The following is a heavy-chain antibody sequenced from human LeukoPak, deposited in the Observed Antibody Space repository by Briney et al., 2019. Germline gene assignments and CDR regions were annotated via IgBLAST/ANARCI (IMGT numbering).Heavy chain of an antibody. Sequence: SVKVSCKASGGTFSSYAISWVRQAPGQGLEWMGRIIPIFGIANYAQKFQGRVTITADKSTSTAYMELSSLRSEDTAVYYCARDRYCSSTSCQLNGWFDPWGQGTLVTASS. J-gene: IGHJ5*02. CDR3: ARDRYCSSTSCQLNGWFDP. CDR1: GGTFSSYA. CDR2: IIPIFGIA. D-gene: IGHD2-2*01. V-gene: IGHV1-69*04.